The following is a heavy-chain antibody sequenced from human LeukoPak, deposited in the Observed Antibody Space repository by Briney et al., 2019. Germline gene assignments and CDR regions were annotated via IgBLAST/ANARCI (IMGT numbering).Heavy chain of an antibody. D-gene: IGHD3-10*01. V-gene: IGHV3-11*01. J-gene: IGHJ4*02. CDR1: GFTFSDYH. Sequence: GGSLRLSCAASGFTFSDYHMSWIRQAPGKGLGWISYISSSGTTIYHADSVKGRFTISRDNAKDSLYLQMNSLRADDAAIYYCARVISGTYGLDYWGQGTLVTVSS. CDR3: ARVISGTYGLDY. CDR2: ISSSGTTI.